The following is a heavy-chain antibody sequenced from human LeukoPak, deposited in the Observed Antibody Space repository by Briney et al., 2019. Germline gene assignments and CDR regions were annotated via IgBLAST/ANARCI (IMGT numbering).Heavy chain of an antibody. CDR1: GSTFSSYA. CDR2: ISYDGSNK. D-gene: IGHD1-26*01. CDR3: AKRRELRSGFDY. Sequence: PGGSLRLSCAGSGSTFSSYAMHWVRQAPGKGLEWVAVISYDGSNKYYADSVKGRFTISGDNSKNTLYLQMNSLRAEDTAVYYCAKRRELRSGFDYWGRRTLVTFSS. J-gene: IGHJ4*02. V-gene: IGHV3-30-3*02.